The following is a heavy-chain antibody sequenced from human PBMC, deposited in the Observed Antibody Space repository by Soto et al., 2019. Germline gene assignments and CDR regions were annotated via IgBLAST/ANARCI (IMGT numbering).Heavy chain of an antibody. J-gene: IGHJ6*02. CDR3: ARGRSGSSWSYYYGMDV. Sequence: GASVKVSCKASGGTLSSYAISWVRQAPGQGLEWMGGIIPIFGTANYAQKFQGRVTTTADESTSTAYIEMSSLRCEDTAVYYCARGRSGSSWSYYYGMDVWGQGTTVTVSS. D-gene: IGHD6-13*01. CDR1: GGTLSSYA. V-gene: IGHV1-69*13. CDR2: IIPIFGTA.